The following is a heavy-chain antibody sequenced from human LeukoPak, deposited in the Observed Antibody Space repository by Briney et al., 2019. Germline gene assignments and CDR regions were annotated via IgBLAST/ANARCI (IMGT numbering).Heavy chain of an antibody. V-gene: IGHV4-34*01. CDR1: GASLNGHY. CDR3: AKNGQTGFSFDP. CDR2: SSDSGGT. J-gene: IGHJ5*02. D-gene: IGHD1-14*01. Sequence: SETLSLTCAVYGASLNGHYWSWIRQPPGKGLEWIGESSDSGGTKFNPSLKSRVTISADTSKNQFSLKLSSVTAADTAVYHCAKNGQTGFSFDPWGQGTLVTVSS.